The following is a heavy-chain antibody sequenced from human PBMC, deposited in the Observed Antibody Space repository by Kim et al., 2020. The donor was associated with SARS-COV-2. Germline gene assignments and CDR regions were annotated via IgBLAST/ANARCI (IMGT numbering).Heavy chain of an antibody. CDR1: GFTFTSFA. J-gene: IGHJ4*02. Sequence: GGSLRLSCVGSGFTFTSFAMSWVRQAPGKGLEWISAVSGSGEVTFYADSVEGRFTISRENSRNTLYLQMTSLRADDTAIYYCAKDFSSDRRAWIPDAWGQGTLVTVSS. CDR2: VSGSGEVT. V-gene: IGHV3-23*01. D-gene: IGHD5-18*01. CDR3: AKDFSSDRRAWIPDA.